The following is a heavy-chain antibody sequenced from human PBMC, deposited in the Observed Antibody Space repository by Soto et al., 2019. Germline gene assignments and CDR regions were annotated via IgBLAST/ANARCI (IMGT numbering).Heavy chain of an antibody. D-gene: IGHD4-4*01. CDR2: ISSSSSYI. Sequence: GXLRLSFSASGFTVSSYSMNWVRQAPGKGLEWVSSISSSSSYIYYSDSVKGRFTISRDNAKNSLYLQMNSLRAEDTAVYYCAREWGYSNDYWGQGPLVTVSS. V-gene: IGHV3-21*01. CDR3: AREWGYSNDY. CDR1: GFTVSSYS. J-gene: IGHJ4*02.